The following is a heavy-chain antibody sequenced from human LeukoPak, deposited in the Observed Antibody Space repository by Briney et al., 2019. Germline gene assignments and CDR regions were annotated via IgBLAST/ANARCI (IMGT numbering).Heavy chain of an antibody. Sequence: SETLSLTCTVSGGSISSYYWSWIRQPPGKGLEWIGYIYYSGSTKYKPSLRSRVTISVDTSKNQFSLKLSSVTAADTAVYYCARGRFLDAFDIWGQGTMVTVSS. CDR3: ARGRFLDAFDI. J-gene: IGHJ3*02. CDR2: IYYSGST. V-gene: IGHV4-59*01. D-gene: IGHD3-3*01. CDR1: GGSISSYY.